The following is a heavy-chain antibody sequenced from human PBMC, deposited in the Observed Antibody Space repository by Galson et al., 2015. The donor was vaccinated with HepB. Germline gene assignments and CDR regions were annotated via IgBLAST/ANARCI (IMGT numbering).Heavy chain of an antibody. Sequence: SVKVSCKASGGTFSSYAISWVRQAPGQGLEWMGRIIPILGIANYAQKFQGRVAITADKSTSTAYMELSSLRSEDTAVYYCARGSYYKALDAFDIWGQGTMVTVSS. V-gene: IGHV1-69*04. D-gene: IGHD3-10*01. J-gene: IGHJ3*02. CDR1: GGTFSSYA. CDR2: IIPILGIA. CDR3: ARGSYYKALDAFDI.